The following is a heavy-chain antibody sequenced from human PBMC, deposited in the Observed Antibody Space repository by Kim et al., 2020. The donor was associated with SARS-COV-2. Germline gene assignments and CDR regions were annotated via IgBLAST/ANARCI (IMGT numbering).Heavy chain of an antibody. V-gene: IGHV1-2*02. CDR1: GYTFTGYY. Sequence: ASVKVSCKASGYTFTGYYMHWVRQAPGQGLEWMGWINPNSGGTNYAQKFQGRVTMTRDTSISTAYMELSRLRSDDTAVYYCARVWFGELLQPNDYWGQGTLVTVSS. CDR3: ARVWFGELLQPNDY. D-gene: IGHD3-10*01. CDR2: INPNSGGT. J-gene: IGHJ4*02.